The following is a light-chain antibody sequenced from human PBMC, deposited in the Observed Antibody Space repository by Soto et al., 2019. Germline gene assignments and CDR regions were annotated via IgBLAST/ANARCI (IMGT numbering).Light chain of an antibody. CDR1: QSVSSGH. V-gene: IGKV3-20*01. CDR3: QQYGSSTGLT. Sequence: EIVMTQSPATLSVSPGERATLSCRASQSVSSGHLAWYQQKPGQAPRLLINDASNRATGIPARFGGSGSGTDFTLTISSLEPEDFAVYYCQQYGSSTGLTFGGGTKVDIK. J-gene: IGKJ4*01. CDR2: DAS.